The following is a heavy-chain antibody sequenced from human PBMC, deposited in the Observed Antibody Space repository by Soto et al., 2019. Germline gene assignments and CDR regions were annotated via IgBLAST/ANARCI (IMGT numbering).Heavy chain of an antibody. CDR2: IWYDASNM. D-gene: IGHD1-26*01. Sequence: QVQLVESGGGVVQTGRSLRLSCVASGFTFSNHGMHWVRQAPGKGLEWVTVIWYDASNMYYADSVKGRFIISRDNSKNTLYLEMTSLRDEDTAIYYCARDRGSRHLDYWGQGTLVTVSS. CDR1: GFTFSNHG. J-gene: IGHJ4*02. CDR3: ARDRGSRHLDY. V-gene: IGHV3-33*01.